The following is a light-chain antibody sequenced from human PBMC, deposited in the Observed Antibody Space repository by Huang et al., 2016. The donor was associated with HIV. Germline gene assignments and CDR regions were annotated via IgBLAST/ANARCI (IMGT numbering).Light chain of an antibody. CDR1: QSVSSN. CDR3: QQYNNWPPYT. J-gene: IGKJ2*01. V-gene: IGKV3-15*01. Sequence: EIVMTQSQATLSVSPGERATLSCRASQSVSSNVAWYQQKPGQSPRLLIYGAATRATGIPARFSGSGSGTEFTLTISGLQSEDFAVYYCQQYNNWPPYTFGQGTKLEIK. CDR2: GAA.